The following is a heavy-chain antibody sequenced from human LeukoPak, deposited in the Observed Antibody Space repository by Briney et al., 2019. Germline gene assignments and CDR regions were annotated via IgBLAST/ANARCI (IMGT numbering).Heavy chain of an antibody. D-gene: IGHD4-23*01. Sequence: ASVKVSCKASGYTFTNYGISWVRQAPGQGLEWMGWISTYSGHSNYAQKLQDRVTMTTDTATSTAYMELRSLRSDDTAVYYCARAVVTSPRSAFDIWGQGTMVTVSS. J-gene: IGHJ3*02. CDR3: ARAVVTSPRSAFDI. V-gene: IGHV1-18*01. CDR2: ISTYSGHS. CDR1: GYTFTNYG.